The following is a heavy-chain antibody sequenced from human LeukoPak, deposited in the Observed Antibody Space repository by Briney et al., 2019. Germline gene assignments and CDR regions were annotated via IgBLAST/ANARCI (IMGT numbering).Heavy chain of an antibody. CDR3: TRSSGYMSY. CDR1: HYSIRSNYY. D-gene: IGHD3-22*01. J-gene: IGHJ4*02. Sequence: SETLSLTCTVSHYSIRSNYYWGWIRQPPGKGLEWIGSVYHSGSTYYNPSLKSRVTISVDTSKNQFSLKLTSVTAADTAVYYSTRSSGYMSYWGQGTLVTVSS. V-gene: IGHV4-38-2*02. CDR2: VYHSGST.